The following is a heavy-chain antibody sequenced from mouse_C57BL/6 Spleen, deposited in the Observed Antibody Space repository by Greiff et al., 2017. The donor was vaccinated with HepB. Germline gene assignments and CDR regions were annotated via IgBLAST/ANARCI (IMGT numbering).Heavy chain of an antibody. D-gene: IGHD4-1*01. CDR3: ARGLQLTGTYYYAMDY. CDR1: GYTFTDYY. CDR2: INPYNGGT. V-gene: IGHV1-19*01. J-gene: IGHJ4*01. Sequence: EVQLQQSGPVLVKPGASVKMSCKASGYTFTDYYMNWVKQSHGKSLEWIGVINPYNGGTSYNQKFKGKATLTVDKSSSTAYMELNSLTSEDSAVYYCARGLQLTGTYYYAMDYWGQGTSVTVSS.